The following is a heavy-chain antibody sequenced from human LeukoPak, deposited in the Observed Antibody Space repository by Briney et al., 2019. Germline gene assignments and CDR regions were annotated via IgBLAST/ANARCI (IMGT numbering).Heavy chain of an antibody. J-gene: IGHJ4*02. Sequence: GGSLRLSCAASGFTFSSYAMSWVRQAPGKGLEWVSAISGVGGATYYADSVKGRFTISRDSSKNTLHLQMSSLRPEDTAVYYCARSQGGSCGGAGCSFDYWGQGSLVTVSS. CDR1: GFTFSSYA. CDR2: ISGVGGAT. CDR3: ARSQGGSCGGAGCSFDY. V-gene: IGHV3-23*01. D-gene: IGHD2-15*01.